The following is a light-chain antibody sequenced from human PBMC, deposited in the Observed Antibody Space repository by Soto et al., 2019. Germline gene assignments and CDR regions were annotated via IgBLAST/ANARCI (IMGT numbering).Light chain of an antibody. CDR1: RSNIGSNY. J-gene: IGLJ1*01. CDR3: ASWDDSLPGYV. V-gene: IGLV1-47*01. Sequence: QSVLTQPPPASGTPGQRVTISCSGSRSNIGSNYVYWYQHLPGTAPKLLISRNTQRPSGVPDRFSGSKSGTSASLAISGLRSDDEADYYCASWDDSLPGYVFGTGTKVTVL. CDR2: RNT.